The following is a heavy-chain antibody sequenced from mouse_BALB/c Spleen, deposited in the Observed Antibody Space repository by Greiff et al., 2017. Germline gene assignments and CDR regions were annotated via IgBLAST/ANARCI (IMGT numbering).Heavy chain of an antibody. V-gene: IGHV3-2*02. D-gene: IGHD1-1*01. CDR3: ARGSTGRFAY. CDR1: GYSITSDYA. J-gene: IGHJ3*01. CDR2: ISYSGST. Sequence: VQLKESGPGLVKPSQSLSLTCTVTGYSITSDYAWNWIRQFPGNKLEWMGYISYSGSTSYNPSLKSRISITRDTSKNQFFLQLNSVTTEDTATYYCARGSTGRFAYWGQGTLVTVSA.